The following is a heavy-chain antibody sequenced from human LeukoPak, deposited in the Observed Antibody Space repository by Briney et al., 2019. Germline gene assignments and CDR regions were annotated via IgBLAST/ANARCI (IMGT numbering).Heavy chain of an antibody. CDR1: KFTFSNYA. V-gene: IGHV3-23*01. CDR3: AKDYSGSWYYSDY. CDR2: ISSSGGSI. J-gene: IGHJ4*02. Sequence: GGSLRLSCAASKFTFSNYAMTWVRQAPGKGLEWVSTISSSGGSIFYSDSVKGRFTISRDNSKNTLYLQMNSLRAEDTAVYYCAKDYSGSWYYSDYWGQGTLVTVSS. D-gene: IGHD6-13*01.